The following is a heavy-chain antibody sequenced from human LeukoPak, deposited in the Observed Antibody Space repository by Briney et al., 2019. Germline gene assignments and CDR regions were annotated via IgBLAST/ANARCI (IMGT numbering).Heavy chain of an antibody. CDR1: GYTFTSYG. J-gene: IGHJ3*02. CDR2: ISAYNGNT. V-gene: IGHV1-18*01. D-gene: IGHD3-22*01. Sequence: ASVKVSCKASGYTFTSYGISWVRQAPGQGLEWMGWISAYNGNTNYAQKLQGRVTMTTDTSTSTAYMELRSLRSDDTAVYYCARDLNLNYYDSSGSHAFDIWGQGTMVTVSS. CDR3: ARDLNLNYYDSSGSHAFDI.